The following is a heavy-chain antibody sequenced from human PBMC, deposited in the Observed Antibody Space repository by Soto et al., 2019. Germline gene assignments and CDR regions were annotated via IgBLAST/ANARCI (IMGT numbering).Heavy chain of an antibody. J-gene: IGHJ5*02. CDR2: IYDSGST. D-gene: IGHD2-2*01. CDR3: ARGAVVPAVKTHWFDP. CDR1: GGSISSGGFY. V-gene: IGHV4-30-4*08. Sequence: PSETLSLTCSVSGGSISSGGFYWSWIRQHPGKGLECIGYIYDSGSTYYNPSLKGRVTISVDTSKNQFSLKLSSVTAADTAVYYCARGAVVPAVKTHWFDPWGQGTLVTVSS.